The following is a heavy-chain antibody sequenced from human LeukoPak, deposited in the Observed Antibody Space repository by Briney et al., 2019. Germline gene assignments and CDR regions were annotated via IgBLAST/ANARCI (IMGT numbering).Heavy chain of an antibody. D-gene: IGHD3-10*01. J-gene: IGHJ4*02. V-gene: IGHV1-18*01. CDR2: ISPYNGNT. Sequence: GASVKVSCKASGYTFTNYGLTWLRQAPGQGLEWMGWISPYNGNTNYAQKLQGRVTMTTDTSTTTAYMELRSLGSDDTDVYYCARVFGSLEKYFDSWGQGTLVTVSS. CDR3: ARVFGSLEKYFDS. CDR1: GYTFTNYG.